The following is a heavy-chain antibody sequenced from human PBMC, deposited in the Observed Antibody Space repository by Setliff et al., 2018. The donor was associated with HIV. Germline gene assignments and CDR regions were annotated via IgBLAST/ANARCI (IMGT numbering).Heavy chain of an antibody. Sequence: ASVKVSCKASGYNFHGYYIHWVRQAPGQGLEWMGWINPNSGGTNSAQKFQGRVTMTRDTSINTAYMELTRLRSDDTAVYYCARFPSPYSSSWDFDYWGQGTLVTVSS. D-gene: IGHD6-13*01. CDR2: INPNSGGT. CDR3: ARFPSPYSSSWDFDY. CDR1: GYNFHGYY. J-gene: IGHJ4*02. V-gene: IGHV1-2*02.